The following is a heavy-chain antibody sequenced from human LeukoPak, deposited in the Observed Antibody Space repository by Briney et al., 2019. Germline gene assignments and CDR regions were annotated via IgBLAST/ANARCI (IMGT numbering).Heavy chain of an antibody. V-gene: IGHV3-7*01. CDR1: GFTFSGYW. D-gene: IGHD3-22*01. CDR2: IKQDGSEK. CDR3: ARDRRVYYYDSKPALAAFDI. Sequence: PGGSLRLSCAASGFTFSGYWMSWVRQAPGKGLEWVANIKQDGSEKYYVDSVKGRFTISRDNAKNSLYLQMNSLRAEDTAVYYCARDRRVYYYDSKPALAAFDIWGQGTMVTVSS. J-gene: IGHJ3*02.